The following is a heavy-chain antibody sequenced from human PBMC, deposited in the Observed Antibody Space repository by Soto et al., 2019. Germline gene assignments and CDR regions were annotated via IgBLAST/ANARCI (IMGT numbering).Heavy chain of an antibody. D-gene: IGHD3-22*01. V-gene: IGHV1-2*02. CDR2: INPNSGGT. CDR3: ARDVYYYDSSGYRDYYYGMDV. J-gene: IGHJ6*02. CDR1: GYTFTGYY. Sequence: QVQLVQSGAEVKKPGASVKVSCKASGYTFTGYYMHWVRQAPGQGLEWMGWINPNSGGTNYAQKFQGRVTMTRDTSISTAYMELSRLRSDDMAVYYCARDVYYYDSSGYRDYYYGMDVWGQGTTVTVSS.